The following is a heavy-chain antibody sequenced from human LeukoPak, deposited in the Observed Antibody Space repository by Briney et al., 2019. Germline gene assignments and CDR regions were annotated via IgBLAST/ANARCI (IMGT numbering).Heavy chain of an antibody. CDR2: INWNGGST. J-gene: IGHJ6*03. D-gene: IGHD1-20*01. Sequence: GGSLRLSCAASGFTFDDYGMSWVRQAPGKGLEWVSGINWNGGSTGYADSVKGRFTISRDNAKNSLYLQMNSLRAEDTALYYCARGFPYNWNYYYYYMDVWGKGTTVTVSS. CDR3: ARGFPYNWNYYYYYMDV. V-gene: IGHV3-20*04. CDR1: GFTFDDYG.